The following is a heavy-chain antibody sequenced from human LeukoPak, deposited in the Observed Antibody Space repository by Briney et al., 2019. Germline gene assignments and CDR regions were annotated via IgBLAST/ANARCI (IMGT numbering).Heavy chain of an antibody. J-gene: IGHJ4*02. V-gene: IGHV4-39*02. CDR3: ARDLSRDGGNINGYFDR. Sequence: SETLSLTCTVSGGSISSSSYYWGWIRQPPGKGLEWIGSIYCSGSTYYNPSLKSRVTISVDTSKNQFSLKLSSVTAADTAVYYCARDLSRDGGNINGYFDRWGQGTLVTVSS. D-gene: IGHD5-24*01. CDR2: IYCSGST. CDR1: GGSISSSSYY.